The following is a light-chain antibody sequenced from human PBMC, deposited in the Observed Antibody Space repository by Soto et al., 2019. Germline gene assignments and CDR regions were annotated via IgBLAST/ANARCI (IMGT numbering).Light chain of an antibody. CDR1: QDISNY. CDR3: QQYNNLPS. J-gene: IGKJ4*01. CDR2: DAS. Sequence: DIQMTQSPSSLSASVGDRVTITCQASQDISNYLNWYQQKPGKAPKLLIYDASNLEAEVPSRFSGSRAGTDFTFTISSLQPEDIATYYCQQYNNLPSFGGGTKVEIK. V-gene: IGKV1-33*01.